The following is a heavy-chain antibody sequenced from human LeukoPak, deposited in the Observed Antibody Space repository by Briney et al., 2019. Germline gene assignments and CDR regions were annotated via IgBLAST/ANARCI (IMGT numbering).Heavy chain of an antibody. Sequence: SETLSLTCAVYGGSFSGYYWSWIRQPPGKGLEWIGEINHSGSTNYNPSLKSRVTISVDTSKNQFSLKLSSVTAADTAVHYCARGEYFDWLYRSQYYFDYWGQGTLVTLSS. D-gene: IGHD3-9*01. CDR2: INHSGST. V-gene: IGHV4-34*01. CDR3: ARGEYFDWLYRSQYYFDY. CDR1: GGSFSGYY. J-gene: IGHJ4*02.